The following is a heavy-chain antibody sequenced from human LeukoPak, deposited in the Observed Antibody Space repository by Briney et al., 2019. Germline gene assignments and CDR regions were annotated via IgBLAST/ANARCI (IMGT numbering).Heavy chain of an antibody. CDR3: ARDPYRFAFDI. CDR1: GFSFSTIY. CDR2: INVDGTAE. Sequence: GGSLRLSCAASGFSFSTIYMSWVRKTPGQGLEWVANINVDGTAEYYVDSVKGRFTISRDNAKNSLYLQMNSLRAEDTAVYYCARDPYRFAFDIWGQGTVVLVSS. V-gene: IGHV3-7*03. J-gene: IGHJ3*02. D-gene: IGHD1-26*01.